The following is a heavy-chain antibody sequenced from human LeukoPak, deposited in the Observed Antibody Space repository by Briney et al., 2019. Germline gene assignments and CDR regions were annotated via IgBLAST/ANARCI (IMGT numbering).Heavy chain of an antibody. CDR3: ARGLTHYDFWSGYHFYGMDV. Sequence: ASVKVSCKASGYTFTSYGINWVRQATGQGLEWMGWMNPNSGNTGYAQKFQGRVTMTRNTSISTAYMELSSLRSEDTAVYYCARGLTHYDFWSGYHFYGMDVWGQGTTVTVSS. CDR2: MNPNSGNT. CDR1: GYTFTSYG. J-gene: IGHJ6*02. D-gene: IGHD3-3*01. V-gene: IGHV1-8*01.